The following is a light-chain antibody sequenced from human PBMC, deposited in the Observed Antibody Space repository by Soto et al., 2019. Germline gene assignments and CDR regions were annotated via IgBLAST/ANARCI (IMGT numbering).Light chain of an antibody. CDR2: DVS. Sequence: QSALTQPASVSGSPGQSITISCTGTSSDVGGYNYVSWYQQHPGKAPKLMIYDVSNRPSGVSNRFSGSKSGNTASLTISGLQAEDEADYYCSSYTSSSTLPVFGTGTKLTV. CDR1: SSDVGGYNY. V-gene: IGLV2-14*01. CDR3: SSYTSSSTLPV. J-gene: IGLJ1*01.